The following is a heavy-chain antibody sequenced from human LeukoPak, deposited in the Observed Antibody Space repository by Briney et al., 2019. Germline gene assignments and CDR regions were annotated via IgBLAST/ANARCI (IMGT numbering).Heavy chain of an antibody. J-gene: IGHJ4*02. D-gene: IGHD3-3*01. Sequence: GICPSYVYSVKGRFTISRDNAKNKLYVQKNSVRGEERAVYYCARAHYDFWSGYRSSFDYWGQGTLVTVSS. CDR3: ARAHYDFWSGYRSSFDY. V-gene: IGHV3-74*01. CDR2: GICP.